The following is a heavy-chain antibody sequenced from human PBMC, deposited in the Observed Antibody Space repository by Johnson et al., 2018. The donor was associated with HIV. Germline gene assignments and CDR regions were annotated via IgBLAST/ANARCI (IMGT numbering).Heavy chain of an antibody. J-gene: IGHJ3*01. Sequence: VQLVESGGGLVKPGGSLRLSCAASGFTFSSYWMHWVRQAPGKGLEWVANIKQHGSEKYYVDSVKGRFTISRDNAKNSLFLQMNSLRAEDTAVYYCARGGYGGILDTVDLWGQGTMVTVSS. CDR1: GFTFSSYW. CDR3: ARGGYGGILDTVDL. V-gene: IGHV3-7*03. D-gene: IGHD4-23*01. CDR2: IKQHGSEK.